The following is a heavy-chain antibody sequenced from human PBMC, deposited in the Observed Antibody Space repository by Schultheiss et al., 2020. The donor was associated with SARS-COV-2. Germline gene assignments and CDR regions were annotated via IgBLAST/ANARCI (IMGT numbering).Heavy chain of an antibody. D-gene: IGHD2-15*01. Sequence: SLRLSCAASGFTFDDYAMHWVRQAPGKGLEWVSGISWNSGSIGYADSVKGRFTISRDNAKNSLYLQMNSLRDEDTAVYYCARDPCLPQTTFYCSGGSSPDGFDPWGQGTLVTVSS. J-gene: IGHJ5*02. CDR2: ISWNSGSI. V-gene: IGHV3-9*01. CDR1: GFTFDDYA. CDR3: ARDPCLPQTTFYCSGGSSPDGFDP.